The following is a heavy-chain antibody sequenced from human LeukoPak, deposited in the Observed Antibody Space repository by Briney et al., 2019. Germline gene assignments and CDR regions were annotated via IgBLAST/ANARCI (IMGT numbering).Heavy chain of an antibody. CDR1: GGSISSSSYY. J-gene: IGHJ4*02. CDR3: ASTTVTTPFDD. D-gene: IGHD4-11*01. V-gene: IGHV4-39*01. CDR2: IYYSGST. Sequence: PSETLSLTWTVSGGSISSSSYYWGWIREPPGKGLEWIGSIYYSGSTYYNPSLKSRVTISVDTSKNQFSLKLSSVTAADTAVYYCASTTVTTPFDDWGQGTLVTVSS.